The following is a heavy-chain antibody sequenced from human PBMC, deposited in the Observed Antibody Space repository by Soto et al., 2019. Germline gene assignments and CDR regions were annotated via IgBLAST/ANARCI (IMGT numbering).Heavy chain of an antibody. Sequence: QVQLVESGGGVVQPGRSLRLSCAASGFTFSSYGMHWVRQAPGKGLEWVAVIWYDGSNKYYADSVKGRFTISRDNXKNTLYLQINSLRAEDTAVYCCARDPIFGGWSIDYWGQGTLVTVSS. CDR2: IWYDGSNK. J-gene: IGHJ4*02. V-gene: IGHV3-33*01. D-gene: IGHD6-19*01. CDR3: ARDPIFGGWSIDY. CDR1: GFTFSSYG.